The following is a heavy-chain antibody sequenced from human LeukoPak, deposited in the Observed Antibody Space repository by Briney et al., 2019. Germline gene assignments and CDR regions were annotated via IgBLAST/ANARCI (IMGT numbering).Heavy chain of an antibody. Sequence: ASVKVSCKASGYTFTSYYMHWVRQAPGQGLEWMGIINPSGGSTSYAQKFQGRVTMTRDTSTGTVYMELSSLRSEDTAVYYCARVLGDSSGSDAFDIWGQGTMVTVSS. CDR3: ARVLGDSSGSDAFDI. CDR2: INPSGGST. CDR1: GYTFTSYY. J-gene: IGHJ3*02. D-gene: IGHD3-22*01. V-gene: IGHV1-46*01.